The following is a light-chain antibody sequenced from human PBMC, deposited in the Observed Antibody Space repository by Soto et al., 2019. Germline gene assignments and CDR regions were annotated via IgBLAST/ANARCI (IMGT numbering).Light chain of an antibody. CDR2: AAS. V-gene: IGKV3-11*01. CDR3: QQRSNWPSIT. CDR1: HRFNSY. Sequence: MVLTQSPSTLSLSPGERASLSCRASHRFNSYLAWYQQKPCQAPRLLIYAASSRAPGIPARFSGSGSGTDFTLTISSLEPEDSAAYHCQQRSNWPSITFGQGTRLEIK. J-gene: IGKJ5*01.